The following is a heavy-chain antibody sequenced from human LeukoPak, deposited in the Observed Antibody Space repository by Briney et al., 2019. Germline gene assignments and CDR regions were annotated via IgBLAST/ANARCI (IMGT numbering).Heavy chain of an antibody. CDR2: IYYSGST. D-gene: IGHD3-3*01. J-gene: IGHJ6*03. CDR1: GGSISSYY. Sequence: SETLSLTCTVSGGSISSYYWSWIRQPPGKGLEWIGYIYYSGSTNYNPSLKSRVTISVDTSKNQFSLKLNSVTAADTAVYYCARAGSGYRENMDVWGKGTTVTVS. V-gene: IGHV4-59*01. CDR3: ARAGSGYRENMDV.